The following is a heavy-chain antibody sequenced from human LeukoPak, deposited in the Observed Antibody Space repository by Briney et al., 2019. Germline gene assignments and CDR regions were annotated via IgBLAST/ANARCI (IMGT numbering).Heavy chain of an antibody. Sequence: GGSLRLSCAASGFTFGSYWMTWMRQTPGKGLEWVANIKTDGSETYYLDSVKGRFTVSRDNAKNSLFLQMNSLRAEDTAVYYCAKMGGLLWFGELTDYWGQGTLVTVSS. CDR1: GFTFGSYW. J-gene: IGHJ4*02. CDR2: IKTDGSET. D-gene: IGHD3-10*01. CDR3: AKMGGLLWFGELTDY. V-gene: IGHV3-7*03.